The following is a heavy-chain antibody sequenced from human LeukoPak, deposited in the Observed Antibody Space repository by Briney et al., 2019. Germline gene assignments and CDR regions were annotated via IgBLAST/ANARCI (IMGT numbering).Heavy chain of an antibody. Sequence: SETLSLTCSVSGGSISTYYWNWIRQPPGKGLEWIGYIYYSGITDYNPPLKSRVTISVDTSKNQFSLNLSSVTAADTAIYYCAREGDGFNDAFDFWGPGTVVTVSS. J-gene: IGHJ3*01. CDR3: AREGDGFNDAFDF. CDR1: GGSISTYY. CDR2: IYYSGIT. V-gene: IGHV4-59*01. D-gene: IGHD5-24*01.